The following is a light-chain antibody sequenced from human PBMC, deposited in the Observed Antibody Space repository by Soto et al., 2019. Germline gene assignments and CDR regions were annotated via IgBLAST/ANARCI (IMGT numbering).Light chain of an antibody. V-gene: IGLV1-40*01. CDR2: GNN. J-gene: IGLJ1*01. CDR1: RSNIGAYD. Sequence: QSVLTQPPSVSGAPGQTVTISCTGTRSNIGAYDVHWYQQIPGTAPKLLIYGNNNRPSGVPDRFSGSKSGTSASLAITGLRAGDEADYYCQSYDSSLSGYVFGTGTKVTVL. CDR3: QSYDSSLSGYV.